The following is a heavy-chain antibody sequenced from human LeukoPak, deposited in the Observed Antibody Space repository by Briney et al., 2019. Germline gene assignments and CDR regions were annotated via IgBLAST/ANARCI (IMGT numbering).Heavy chain of an antibody. CDR3: ARVGDCGRASCYAIDY. D-gene: IGHD2-2*01. J-gene: IGHJ4*02. Sequence: RGSLRLSCAASGFTVSSNYMSWVRQAPGKGLEWVSIIYSGGSTYYTDSVRGRFIISRDISKNTLYLQMSSLRAEDTAVYYCARVGDCGRASCYAIDYCGQGTLVTVSS. CDR2: IYSGGST. CDR1: GFTVSSNY. V-gene: IGHV3-66*01.